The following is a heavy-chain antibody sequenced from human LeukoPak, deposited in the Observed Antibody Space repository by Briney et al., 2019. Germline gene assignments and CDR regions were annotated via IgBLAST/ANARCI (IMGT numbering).Heavy chain of an antibody. Sequence: ASVKVSCKASGYTFTGYYMHWVRQAPGQGLEWMGRINPKSGGTNYAQKFQGRVTMTRDTSISTAYMELSRLRSDDMAVYYCAREREAITMIVGIWGQGTLVTVSS. CDR3: AREREAITMIVGI. CDR2: INPKSGGT. D-gene: IGHD3-22*01. CDR1: GYTFTGYY. V-gene: IGHV1-2*06. J-gene: IGHJ4*02.